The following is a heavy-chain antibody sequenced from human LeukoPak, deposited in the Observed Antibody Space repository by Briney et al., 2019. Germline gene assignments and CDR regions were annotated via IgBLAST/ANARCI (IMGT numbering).Heavy chain of an antibody. CDR2: IKSKTDGGTT. Sequence: GGSLRLSCAASRFTFSNAWMSWVRQAPGKGLEWVGRIKSKTDGGTTDYAAPVNGRFTISRDDSKDTLYLQMNSLKTEDTAVYYCTTDTYDSGVYYPQHWGRGTLVTVSS. CDR1: RFTFSNAW. J-gene: IGHJ1*01. D-gene: IGHD3-22*01. V-gene: IGHV3-15*01. CDR3: TTDTYDSGVYYPQH.